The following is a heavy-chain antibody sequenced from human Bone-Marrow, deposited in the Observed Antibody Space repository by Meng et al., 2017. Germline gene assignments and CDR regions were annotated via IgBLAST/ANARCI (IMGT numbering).Heavy chain of an antibody. CDR1: GFTVNRKY. CDR2: IYSAGNT. J-gene: IGHJ4*02. Sequence: VPFVVTGGGLIQPGGSLRLSCAASGFTVNRKYMTWVRQAPGKGLEWVSVIYSAGNTIYADSVKGRFTISRDNSKNTLFLQMNSLRAEDTAVYYCASSNCDGDCYLDYWGRGLLVTVSS. CDR3: ASSNCDGDCYLDY. V-gene: IGHV3-53*02. D-gene: IGHD2-21*02.